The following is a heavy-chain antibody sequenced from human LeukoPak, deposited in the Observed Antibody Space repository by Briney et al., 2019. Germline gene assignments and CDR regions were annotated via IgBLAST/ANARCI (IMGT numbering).Heavy chain of an antibody. CDR2: ISDTGGST. CDR1: KFTFSNYA. Sequence: GGSLRLSCAASKFTFSNYAMSWVRQAPGKGLEWVSAISDTGGSTYYADSVKGRFTISRDNSKNTLYLQMNSLRAEDTAVYYCAKDPYYDILTGYSFWFDPWGQGTLVTVSS. CDR3: AKDPYYDILTGYSFWFDP. D-gene: IGHD3-9*01. V-gene: IGHV3-23*01. J-gene: IGHJ5*02.